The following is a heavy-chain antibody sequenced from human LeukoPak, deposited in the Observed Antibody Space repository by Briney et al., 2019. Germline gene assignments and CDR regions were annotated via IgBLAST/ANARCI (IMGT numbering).Heavy chain of an antibody. D-gene: IGHD2-8*01. CDR1: GYTFTSYG. Sequence: ASVKVSCKASGYTFTSYGISWVRQAPGQGLEWMGWISAQHGQTEYAPNSQDRVTMTTDTYTNTAYMELRSLRSDDTAVYYCAGSLGYCTSNVCYLKYWGQGTLVAVSS. CDR3: AGSLGYCTSNVCYLKY. J-gene: IGHJ4*02. CDR2: ISAQHGQT. V-gene: IGHV1-18*01.